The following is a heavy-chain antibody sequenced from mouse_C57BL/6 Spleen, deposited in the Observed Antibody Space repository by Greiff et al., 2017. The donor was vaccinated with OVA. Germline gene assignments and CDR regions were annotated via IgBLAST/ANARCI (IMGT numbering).Heavy chain of an antibody. CDR1: GFTFSDYG. V-gene: IGHV5-17*01. Sequence: VQLKQSGGGLVKPGGSLKLSCAASGFTFSDYGMHWVRQAPEKGLEWVGYISSGSSTIYYADTVKGRFTISRDNAKNTLFLQMTSLRSEDTAMYYCASLYYGSDYWGQGTTLTVSS. CDR3: ASLYYGSDY. CDR2: ISSGSSTI. J-gene: IGHJ2*01. D-gene: IGHD2-2*01.